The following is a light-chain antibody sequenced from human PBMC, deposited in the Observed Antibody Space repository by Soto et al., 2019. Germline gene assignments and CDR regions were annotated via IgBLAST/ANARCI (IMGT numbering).Light chain of an antibody. J-gene: IGKJ3*01. CDR3: QQYGSLPFT. CDR2: GAS. V-gene: IGKV3-20*01. Sequence: EIVLTQSPGTLSLSPGERATLSCRASQSVSSNNFAWYQQKPGQAPRLLIYGASSRATGIPDRFSGSGSGTDFTLSINRLEPDDFAVFYGQQYGSLPFTFGPGNKGDIK. CDR1: QSVSSNN.